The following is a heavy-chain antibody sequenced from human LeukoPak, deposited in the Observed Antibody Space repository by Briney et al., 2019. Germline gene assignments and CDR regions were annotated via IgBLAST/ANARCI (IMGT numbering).Heavy chain of an antibody. Sequence: SVKVSCKASSYTFTNYAFTWVRQAPGQGLEWMGWISAYNGNTNYAQKLQGRVTMTTDTSTSTAYMELRSLRSDDTAVYYCARGLEWLTRRHTWFDPWGQGTLVTVSS. J-gene: IGHJ5*02. CDR1: SYTFTNYA. D-gene: IGHD3-3*01. V-gene: IGHV1-18*01. CDR2: ISAYNGNT. CDR3: ARGLEWLTRRHTWFDP.